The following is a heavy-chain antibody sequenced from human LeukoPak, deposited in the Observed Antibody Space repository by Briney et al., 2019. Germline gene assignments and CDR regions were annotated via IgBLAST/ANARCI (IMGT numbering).Heavy chain of an antibody. Sequence: GGSLRLSCAASGFTFSDYYMSWIRQAPGKGLEWVSYISSSGSTIYYADSVKGRFTISRDNAKNSLYLQMNSLRAEDTAVYYCARDPKPYSGWPYIDYWGRGTLVTVSS. CDR2: ISSSGSTI. J-gene: IGHJ4*02. V-gene: IGHV3-11*01. CDR3: ARDPKPYSGWPYIDY. D-gene: IGHD6-19*01. CDR1: GFTFSDYY.